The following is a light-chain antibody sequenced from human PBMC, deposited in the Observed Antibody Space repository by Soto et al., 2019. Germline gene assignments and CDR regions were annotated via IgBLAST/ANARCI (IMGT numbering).Light chain of an antibody. V-gene: IGKV3-15*01. Sequence: EIVMTQSPATLSVSPGERATLSCRASQSVSSNLAWYQQKPGQAPRLLIYLTSTRATGIPARFRGSGSGTEFTLTIDSLQSEDFAVYHCQQYNDWPPAFGGGTRLEIK. CDR2: LTS. CDR3: QQYNDWPPA. J-gene: IGKJ5*01. CDR1: QSVSSN.